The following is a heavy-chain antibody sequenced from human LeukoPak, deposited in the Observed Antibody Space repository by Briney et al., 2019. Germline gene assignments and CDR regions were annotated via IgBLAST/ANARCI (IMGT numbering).Heavy chain of an antibody. CDR2: IIPIFGTA. D-gene: IGHD5-24*01. Sequence: GASVKVSCKASGGTFSSYAISWVRQAPGQGLEWMGGIIPIFGTANYAQKFQGRVTITTDESTSTAYVELSSLRSEDTAVYYCARDNGGGYNYDAFDIWGQGTMVTVSS. CDR3: ARDNGGGYNYDAFDI. J-gene: IGHJ3*02. V-gene: IGHV1-69*05. CDR1: GGTFSSYA.